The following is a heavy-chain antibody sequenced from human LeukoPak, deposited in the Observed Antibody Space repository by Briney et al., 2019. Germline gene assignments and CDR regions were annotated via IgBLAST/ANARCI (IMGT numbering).Heavy chain of an antibody. CDR2: IYSGGST. CDR1: GFTVSSNY. J-gene: IGHJ4*02. V-gene: IGHV3-53*05. Sequence: GGSLRLSCAASGFTVSSNYMSWVRQAPGKGLEWVSIIYSGGSTFYADSVKGRFTISRDNSKNTVYLQINTLRTEDAAIYYCAKPYPTLTTSAVLDNWGQGTLVTVSS. D-gene: IGHD1-1*01. CDR3: AKPYPTLTTSAVLDN.